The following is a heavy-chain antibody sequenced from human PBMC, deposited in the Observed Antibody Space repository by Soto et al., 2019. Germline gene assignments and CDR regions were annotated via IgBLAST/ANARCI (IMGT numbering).Heavy chain of an antibody. CDR1: GGSIGNSY. J-gene: IGHJ4*02. CDR3: ARHSSSWSSLDY. Sequence: QVQLQESGPGLVKPSETLSLTCTVSGGSIGNSYWSWIRQSPGTGLEWIGYIYYSGCSNYNPSLKIRVSISVVTSQNQFSLKQSSVTAADTAVDCCARHSSSWSSLDYWGQRTLVIVAS. CDR2: IYYSGCS. D-gene: IGHD6-13*01. V-gene: IGHV4-59*08.